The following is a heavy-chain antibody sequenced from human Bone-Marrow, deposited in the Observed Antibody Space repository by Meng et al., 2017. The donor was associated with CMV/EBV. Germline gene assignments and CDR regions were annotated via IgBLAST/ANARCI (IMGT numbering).Heavy chain of an antibody. Sequence: GGSLRLSCAASGFTFSNAWMSWVRQAPGKGLEWVGRIKSKTDGGTTDYAAPVKGRFTISRDDSKNTLYLQMNSLGAEDTAVYYCARGLRGRWAASAFDIWGQGTMVTVSS. J-gene: IGHJ3*02. D-gene: IGHD4-23*01. CDR2: IKSKTDGGTT. V-gene: IGHV3-15*01. CDR3: ARGLRGRWAASAFDI. CDR1: GFTFSNAW.